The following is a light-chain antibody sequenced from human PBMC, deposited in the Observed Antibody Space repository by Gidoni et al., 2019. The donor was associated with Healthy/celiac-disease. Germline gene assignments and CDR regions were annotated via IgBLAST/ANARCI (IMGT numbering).Light chain of an antibody. CDR3: QQYDNLPGT. Sequence: DIQMTQSPSSLSAPVGDRVTITCQASQDISNYLNWYQQKPGKAPKLLIYDASNLETGVPSRFSGSGSGTDFTFTISSLQPEDIATYYCQQYDNLPGTFGQGTKVEIK. CDR1: QDISNY. CDR2: DAS. J-gene: IGKJ1*01. V-gene: IGKV1-33*01.